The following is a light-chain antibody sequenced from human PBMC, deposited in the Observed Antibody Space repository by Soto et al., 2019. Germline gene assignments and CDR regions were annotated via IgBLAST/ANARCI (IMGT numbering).Light chain of an antibody. CDR2: KAS. CDR1: QSINTW. CDR3: QQYQTYSQ. Sequence: DIQMTQSPSTLSAYVGDRVTITCRASQSINTWLAWYQLKPGRAPKLLIYKASTLESGVPSRFSGSGSGTEFTLTISSLQPDDFATYYCQQYQTYSQFGQGTKVEIK. J-gene: IGKJ1*01. V-gene: IGKV1-5*03.